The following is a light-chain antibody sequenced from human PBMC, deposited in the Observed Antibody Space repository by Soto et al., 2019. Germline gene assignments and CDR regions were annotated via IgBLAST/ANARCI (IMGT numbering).Light chain of an antibody. CDR3: QQYESPLMWK. CDR1: QSVSNY. CDR2: GAS. Sequence: VLTQSAYKQSLSPCDRSTLYCRSSQSVSNYLAWYQQKPGQAPRLLIYGASSRAPGIPDRFSGSGSGTDFTLTICSLEPEDFAVYYCQQYESPLMWKCGQGTKVDIK. J-gene: IGKJ1*01. V-gene: IGKV3-20*01.